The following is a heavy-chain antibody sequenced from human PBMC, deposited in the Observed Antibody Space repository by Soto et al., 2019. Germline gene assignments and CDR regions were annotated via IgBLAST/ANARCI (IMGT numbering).Heavy chain of an antibody. Sequence: QVQLVQSGAAVKKPGSSVKVSCKASGGTFSSYAISWVRQAPGQGLEWMGGIIPIFGTANYAQKFQGRVTITADESTRRASMELSSLGSEDTAVYYCARAADSSGYYRGALGYWGQGTLVTVSS. CDR3: ARAADSSGYYRGALGY. CDR2: IIPIFGTA. D-gene: IGHD3-22*01. V-gene: IGHV1-69*12. CDR1: GGTFSSYA. J-gene: IGHJ4*02.